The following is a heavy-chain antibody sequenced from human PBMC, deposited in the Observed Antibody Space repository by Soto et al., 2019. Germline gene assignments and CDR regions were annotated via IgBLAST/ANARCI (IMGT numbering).Heavy chain of an antibody. CDR3: AGRTSLASVEIFSGGLSGYNWVDP. V-gene: IGHV4-34*01. Sequence: PSETLSLTCAVYGGSFSGYYWSWIRQPPGKGLEWIGEINYNGSTNYNPSLKSRVTMSVDTSQNQFSLKLSSGTAADTAVYYCAGRTSLASVEIFSGGLSGYNWVDPWGRGTLVTVSS. CDR1: GGSFSGYY. J-gene: IGHJ5*01. CDR2: INYNGST. D-gene: IGHD3-3*01.